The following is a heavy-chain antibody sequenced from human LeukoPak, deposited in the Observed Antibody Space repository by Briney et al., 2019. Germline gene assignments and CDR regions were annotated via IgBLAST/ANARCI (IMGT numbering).Heavy chain of an antibody. Sequence: GGSLRLSCAASGFTFSTFDLTWVRQAPGKGLEWVSTFRTSAENTYYADSVKGRFTISRDNSKNTLYLQMNSLRAEDTAVYYCAKESLNWGQGTLVTVSS. CDR2: FRTSAENT. J-gene: IGHJ4*02. CDR3: AKESLN. CDR1: GFTFSTFD. V-gene: IGHV3-23*01.